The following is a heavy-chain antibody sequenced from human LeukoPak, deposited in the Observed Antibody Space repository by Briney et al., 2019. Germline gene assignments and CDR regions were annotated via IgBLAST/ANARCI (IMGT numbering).Heavy chain of an antibody. D-gene: IGHD3-22*01. CDR1: VYTFIDHY. J-gene: IGHJ4*02. CDR3: ARAGHNSNSGGYDF. Sequence: GASVNVSFKPSVYTFIDHYLHWVRQAPGQGLESLGWIDPDTGDTNLPQKFQGRVTMTRDRSISTAYMELNRMRSDDTAVYYCARAGHNSNSGGYDFWGLGTLVTVSS. V-gene: IGHV1-2*02. CDR2: IDPDTGDT.